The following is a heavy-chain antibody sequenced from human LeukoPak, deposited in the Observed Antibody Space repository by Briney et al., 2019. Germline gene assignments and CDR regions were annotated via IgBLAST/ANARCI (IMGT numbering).Heavy chain of an antibody. D-gene: IGHD2-15*01. Sequence: GGSLRLSCSASGFTFSRYAMHWVRQAPGKGLEYVSAISSNGGSTYYADSVKGRFSISRDNYKNTLYLQMSSLRAEDTAVYYCVKGPCSGGSCYLDYWGQGTLVTVSS. CDR1: GFTFSRYA. CDR2: ISSNGGST. J-gene: IGHJ4*02. V-gene: IGHV3-64D*09. CDR3: VKGPCSGGSCYLDY.